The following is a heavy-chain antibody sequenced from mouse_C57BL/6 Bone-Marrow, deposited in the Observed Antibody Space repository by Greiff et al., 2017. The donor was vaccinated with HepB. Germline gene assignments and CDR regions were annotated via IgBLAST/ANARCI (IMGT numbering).Heavy chain of an antibody. D-gene: IGHD1-1*01. CDR3: TRGFPSLYYYGSSWFAY. CDR1: GYTFTSYW. Sequence: EVKLQQSGTVLARPGASVKMSCKTSGYTFTSYWMHWVKQRPGQGLEWIGAIYPGNSDTSYNQKFKGKAKLTAVTSASTAYMELSSLTNEDSAVYYCTRGFPSLYYYGSSWFAYWGQGTLVTVSA. CDR2: IYPGNSDT. J-gene: IGHJ3*01. V-gene: IGHV1-5*01.